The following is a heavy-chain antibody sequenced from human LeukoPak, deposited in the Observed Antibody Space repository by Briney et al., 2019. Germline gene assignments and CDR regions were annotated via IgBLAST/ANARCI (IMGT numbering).Heavy chain of an antibody. CDR1: GYTFTSYD. V-gene: IGHV1-8*01. Sequence: GASVKVSCKASGYTFTSYDIDWVRQATGQGLEWMGWMNPNSGNTGYAQKFQGRVTMTRNTSISTAYMELSSLRSEDTAVYYCARGALIHYYDSSGYPPNYYYGMDVWGQGTTVTVSS. CDR2: MNPNSGNT. J-gene: IGHJ6*02. CDR3: ARGALIHYYDSSGYPPNYYYGMDV. D-gene: IGHD3-22*01.